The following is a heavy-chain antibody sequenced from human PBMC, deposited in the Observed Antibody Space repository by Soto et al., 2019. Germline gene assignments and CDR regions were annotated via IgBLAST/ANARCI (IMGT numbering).Heavy chain of an antibody. V-gene: IGHV1-69*02. D-gene: IGHD3-22*01. J-gene: IGHJ4*02. Sequence: QVQLVQSGAEVKKPGSSVKVSCKASGGTFRSYPFSWVRQAPGQGLEWLGRIILILGIANYAQKFQGRVTITADKSTSTAYMELSSLRSEDTAVYYCARVANGSGYGYWGQGTLVTVSS. CDR2: IILILGIA. CDR1: GGTFRSYP. CDR3: ARVANGSGYGY.